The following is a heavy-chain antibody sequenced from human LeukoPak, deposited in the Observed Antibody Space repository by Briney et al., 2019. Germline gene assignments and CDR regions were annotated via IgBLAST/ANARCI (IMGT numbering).Heavy chain of an antibody. D-gene: IGHD5-24*01. CDR3: ARRLRLSKSNLRDYYGMDV. CDR2: IHAGNGNT. V-gene: IGHV1-3*01. CDR1: GYTFTSYG. J-gene: IGHJ6*02. Sequence: GASVKVSCKASGYTFTSYGISWVRQAPGQRPEWMGWIHAGNGNTKYSQKFQDRVTITRDTSARTADMELSSLTSEDTAVYYCARRLRLSKSNLRDYYGMDVWGQGTTVTVSS.